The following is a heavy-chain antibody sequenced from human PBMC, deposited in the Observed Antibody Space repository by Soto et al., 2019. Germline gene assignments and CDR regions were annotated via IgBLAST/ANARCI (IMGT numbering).Heavy chain of an antibody. D-gene: IGHD1-7*01. J-gene: IGHJ5*02. CDR2: IYYIGAQ. V-gene: IGHV4-59*02. CDR3: ARTPETRDWLDP. Sequence: PSETLSLTCSVSGASVSSYYWSWVRQPPGKGLEWIGYIYYIGAQNYNPSLKSRVTISVDTSKNQFSLKLTSVTAADTAVYYCARTPETRDWLDPWGQGTLVTVSS. CDR1: GASVSSYY.